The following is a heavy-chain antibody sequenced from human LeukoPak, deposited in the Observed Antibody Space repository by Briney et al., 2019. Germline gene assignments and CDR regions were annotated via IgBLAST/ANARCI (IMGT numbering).Heavy chain of an antibody. J-gene: IGHJ5*02. CDR3: ARRHAGDWFNP. CDR1: GYTFTGYY. Sequence: ASVKVSCKASGYTFTGYYMHWVRQAPGQGLELMGWINPNSGGTNYAQNFQGRVTMTRDTSISTAYMELSRLRSDDTAVYYCARRHAGDWFNPWGQGTLVTVSS. CDR2: INPNSGGT. V-gene: IGHV1-2*02.